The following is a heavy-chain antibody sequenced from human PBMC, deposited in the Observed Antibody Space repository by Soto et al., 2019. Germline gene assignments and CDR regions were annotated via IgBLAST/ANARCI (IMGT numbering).Heavy chain of an antibody. D-gene: IGHD6-19*01. Sequence: ASETLSLTCTVSGGSISSYYWSWIRQPPGKGLEWIGYIYYSGSTNYNPSLKSRVTISVDTSKNQFSLKLSSVTAADTAVYYCARDFLGYSSGWYDRWFDPWGQGTLVTVSS. V-gene: IGHV4-59*01. CDR2: IYYSGST. CDR3: ARDFLGYSSGWYDRWFDP. CDR1: GGSISSYY. J-gene: IGHJ5*02.